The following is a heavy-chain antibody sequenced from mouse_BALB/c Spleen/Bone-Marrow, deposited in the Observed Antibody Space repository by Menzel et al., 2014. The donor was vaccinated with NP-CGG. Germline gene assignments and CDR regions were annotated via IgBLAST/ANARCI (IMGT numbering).Heavy chain of an antibody. J-gene: IGHJ2*01. CDR2: IYPGNVNT. CDR1: GYTFTSYY. CDR3: ARRRGITTERDYFDY. Sequence: VQLQQSGPELVKPGASVRISCKASGYTFTSYYIHWVKQRPGQGLEWIGWIYPGNVNTKYNEKFKGKATLTADKSSSTAYMQLSSLTSEDSAVYFCARRRGITTERDYFDYWCQGTTLTVSS. V-gene: IGHV1S56*01. D-gene: IGHD2-4*01.